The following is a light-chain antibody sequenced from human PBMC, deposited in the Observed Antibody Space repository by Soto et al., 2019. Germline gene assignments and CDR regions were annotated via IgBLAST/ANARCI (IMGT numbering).Light chain of an antibody. V-gene: IGLV1-47*01. CDR2: RNN. CDR1: SSNIGTNY. J-gene: IGLJ2*01. Sequence: QSALTQPPSASGTPGERVTISCSGSSSNIGTNYVYWYQHLPGTAPKLLIYRNNQRPSGVPDRFSGSKSGTSASLTISGLRSEDEDDYYCATWDGNLSGVFGGGTKVTVL. CDR3: ATWDGNLSGV.